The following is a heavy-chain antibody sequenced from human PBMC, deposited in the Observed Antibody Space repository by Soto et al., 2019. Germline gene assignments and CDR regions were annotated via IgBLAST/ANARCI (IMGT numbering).Heavy chain of an antibody. CDR3: ARDSNGWYGFDY. V-gene: IGHV2-5*02. Sequence: QITLKESGPTLVKPTQTLTLTCTFSGFSLGTRGVGVAWIRQPPGKALEWLALIYWDDDKRYTPSLKSRLTITQDTSKNQVVLTMPNMDPVDSATYYCARDSNGWYGFDYWGQGTLVTVSS. J-gene: IGHJ4*02. D-gene: IGHD6-19*01. CDR1: GFSLGTRGVG. CDR2: IYWDDDK.